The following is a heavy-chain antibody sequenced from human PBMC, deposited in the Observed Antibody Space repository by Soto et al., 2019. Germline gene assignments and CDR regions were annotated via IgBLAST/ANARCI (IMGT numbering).Heavy chain of an antibody. D-gene: IGHD2-2*01. CDR3: TTDLQAYCDGTTCYAGNYYYDDMDV. CDR2: IKSQGDGGTR. Sequence: GGSLRLSCAASGFSFRNAWMSWVRQAPGKGLEWVGHIKSQGDGGTRDYAAPVKGRFTISRDDSKNTLFLQMNSLKNEDTAVYFCTTDLQAYCDGTTCYAGNYYYDDMDVWGHGTTVTVSS. CDR1: GFSFRNAW. J-gene: IGHJ6*02. V-gene: IGHV3-15*01.